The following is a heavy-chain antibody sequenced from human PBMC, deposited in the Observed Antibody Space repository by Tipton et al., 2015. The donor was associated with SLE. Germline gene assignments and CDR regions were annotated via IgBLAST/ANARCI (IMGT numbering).Heavy chain of an antibody. V-gene: IGHV3-23*01. Sequence: GSLRLSCAASGFTFSSYAMSWVRQAPGKGLEWVSAISGTGGSTYIADSVKGRLAISRDNSKNTFYLQMNSLRADDTAVYYCAKVRSSWHYDAFDIWGQGTMVTVSS. D-gene: IGHD6-13*01. CDR2: ISGTGGST. J-gene: IGHJ3*02. CDR1: GFTFSSYA. CDR3: AKVRSSWHYDAFDI.